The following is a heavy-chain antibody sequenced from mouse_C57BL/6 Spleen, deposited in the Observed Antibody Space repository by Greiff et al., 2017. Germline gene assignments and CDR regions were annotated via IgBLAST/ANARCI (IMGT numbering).Heavy chain of an antibody. CDR3: AYYGSRGY. D-gene: IGHD1-1*01. Sequence: QVQLQQPGAELVTPGASVKVSCKASGYTFTSYWMHWVKQRPGQGLEWIGWINTSDSDTNYNQKFKGKATLTVDKSSSTSYMHLSSLTSEDSAVYYCAYYGSRGYWGQGTTLTVSA. V-gene: IGHV1-74*01. CDR2: INTSDSDT. J-gene: IGHJ2*01. CDR1: GYTFTSYW.